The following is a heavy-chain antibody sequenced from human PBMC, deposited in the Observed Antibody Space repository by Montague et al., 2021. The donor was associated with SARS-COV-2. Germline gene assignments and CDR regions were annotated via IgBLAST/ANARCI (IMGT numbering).Heavy chain of an antibody. CDR2: IYDSGTT. J-gene: IGHJ5*02. D-gene: IGHD3-16*02. V-gene: IGHV4-61*01. CDR3: ARGYICTWFFNYFDP. Sequence: SETLSLTCSVSGGSVNSGKYYWTWIRQPPGKRLEWIGYIYDSGTTNYGPSLKRRVTMSLDRAKNQFSLNLRSLTAADTAVYYCARGYICTWFFNYFDPWGQGVLVTVSS. CDR1: GGSVNSGKYY.